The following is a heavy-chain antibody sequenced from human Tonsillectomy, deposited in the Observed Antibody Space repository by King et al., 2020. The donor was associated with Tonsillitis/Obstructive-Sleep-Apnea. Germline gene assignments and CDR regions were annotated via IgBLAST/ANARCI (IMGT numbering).Heavy chain of an antibody. D-gene: IGHD3-16*02. V-gene: IGHV2-26*01. CDR1: GFSLSNARMG. CDR3: ARIGYDYIWGSYRYTDYYYYMDV. Sequence: TLKESGPVLVKPTETLTLTCTVSGFSLSNARMGVSWIRQPPGKALEWLAHIFSNDEKSYSTSLKSRLTISKDTSKSQVVLTMTNVDPVDTATYYCARIGYDYIWGSYRYTDYYYYMDVWGKGTTVTVSS. J-gene: IGHJ6*03. CDR2: IFSNDEK.